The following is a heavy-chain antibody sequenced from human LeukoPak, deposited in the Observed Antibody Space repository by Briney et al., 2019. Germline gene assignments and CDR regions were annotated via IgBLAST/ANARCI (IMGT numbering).Heavy chain of an antibody. D-gene: IGHD1-26*01. CDR1: GFTVGSGR. CDR2: IYSDDAT. CDR3: AKPSGNCVDY. Sequence: GGSLRLSCAASGFTVGSGRRMSWVRQAPGEGLEWISTIYSDDATNYGDSVKGRFTISRDNSKNTLFLQLNSLRPDDTGVYFCAKPSGNCVDYWGQGTLVTVSS. V-gene: IGHV3-53*05. J-gene: IGHJ4*02.